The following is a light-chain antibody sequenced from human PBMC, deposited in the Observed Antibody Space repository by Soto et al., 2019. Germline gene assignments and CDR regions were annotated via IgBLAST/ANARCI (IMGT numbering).Light chain of an antibody. CDR1: QSVSSY. Sequence: EIVLTQSPATLSLSPGERATLSCRASQSVSSYLAWYQQKPGQAPRLLIYDASIRATGITARFSGSGSGTDFTLTISRLEPEDFAVYYCKQRSNWFLTFGGGTKVEIK. J-gene: IGKJ4*01. V-gene: IGKV3-11*01. CDR2: DAS. CDR3: KQRSNWFLT.